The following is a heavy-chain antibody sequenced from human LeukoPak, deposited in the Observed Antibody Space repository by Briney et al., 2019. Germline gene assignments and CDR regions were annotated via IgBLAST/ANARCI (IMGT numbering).Heavy chain of an antibody. CDR3: ARDPNGDYIGAFDM. D-gene: IGHD4-17*01. J-gene: IGHJ3*02. V-gene: IGHV3-23*01. CDR2: IRGGGGSA. CDR1: RFTFSAYA. Sequence: GGSLRLSCTASRFTFSAYAMMWVRQAPGKGPEWVSAIRGGGGSAFYADSAKGRFTISRDNSKYTLFLQMNSLRAEDTAVYYCARDPNGDYIGAFDMWGPGTMVTVSS.